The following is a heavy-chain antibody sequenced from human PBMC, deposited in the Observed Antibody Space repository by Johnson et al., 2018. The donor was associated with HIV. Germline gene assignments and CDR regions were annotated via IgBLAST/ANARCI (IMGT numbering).Heavy chain of an antibody. CDR1: GFTFSSYA. Sequence: QVQLVESGGGVVQPGRSLRLSCAASGFTFSSYAMHWVRQAPAKGLQWVAVISYDGSDKDYADSVKGRFTISRDSSKNTLYLQMNSLRAEDTAVYYCAETPGIAAAGTGYAFDIWGQGTMVTVSS. CDR2: ISYDGSDK. CDR3: AETPGIAAAGTGYAFDI. D-gene: IGHD6-13*01. V-gene: IGHV3-30*04. J-gene: IGHJ3*02.